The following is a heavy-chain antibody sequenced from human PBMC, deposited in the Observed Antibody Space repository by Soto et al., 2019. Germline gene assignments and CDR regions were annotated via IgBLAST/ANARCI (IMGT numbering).Heavy chain of an antibody. CDR1: GVAISYFY. V-gene: IGHV4-59*01. CDR3: ARIPFNGWQYSSSRPYYFDY. CDR2: TYDSGRD. Sequence: SDTLSLTCTVSGVAISYFYWGWIRQPPGQGLEWIGYTYDSGRDDYNPSLKSRVTISVDTSKNQVSLNLSAVTATDTAVYFCARIPFNGWQYSSSRPYYFDYWGQGALVTVS. D-gene: IGHD6-6*01. J-gene: IGHJ4*02.